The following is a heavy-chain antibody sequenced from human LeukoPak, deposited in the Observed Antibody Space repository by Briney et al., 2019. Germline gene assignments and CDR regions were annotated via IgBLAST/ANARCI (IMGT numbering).Heavy chain of an antibody. CDR3: ARESDAEIYYFDY. CDR2: INPNSGGT. V-gene: IGHV1-2*02. CDR1: GYTFTGYY. Sequence: GASVKVSCKASGYTFTGYYTHWVRQAPGQGLEWMGWINPNSGGTNYAQKFQGRVTMTRDTSISTAYMELSRLRSDDTAVYYCARESDAEIYYFDYWGQGTLVTVSS. J-gene: IGHJ4*02. D-gene: IGHD5-24*01.